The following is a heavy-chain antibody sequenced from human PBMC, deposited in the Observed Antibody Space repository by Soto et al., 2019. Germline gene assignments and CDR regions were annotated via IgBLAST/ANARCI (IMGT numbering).Heavy chain of an antibody. D-gene: IGHD6-13*01. V-gene: IGHV1-8*01. CDR3: ARGGPAAGFDL. CDR1: GYTFSSND. J-gene: IGHJ4*02. Sequence: GASVKVSCKASGYTFSSNDIDWVRQASGQGLEWMGWMKPSTGDSGYAQDFQGRITLTRDTATGTANMELSSLRPEDTAVYYCARGGPAAGFDLWGQGTLVTVSS. CDR2: MKPSTGDS.